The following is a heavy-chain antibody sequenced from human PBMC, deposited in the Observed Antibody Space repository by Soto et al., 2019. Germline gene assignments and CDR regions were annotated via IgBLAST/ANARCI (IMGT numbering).Heavy chain of an antibody. Sequence: EVQLLESGGGLVQPGGSLRLSCAASGFTFSSYAMSWVRQAPGKGLEWVSAISGSGGSTYYADSVKARFTISRDNSKNTLYLQMNSLRAEDTAVYYCAKAGDGDYYYYGMDVWGQGTTVTVSS. CDR2: ISGSGGST. D-gene: IGHD2-21*01. V-gene: IGHV3-23*01. J-gene: IGHJ6*02. CDR1: GFTFSSYA. CDR3: AKAGDGDYYYYGMDV.